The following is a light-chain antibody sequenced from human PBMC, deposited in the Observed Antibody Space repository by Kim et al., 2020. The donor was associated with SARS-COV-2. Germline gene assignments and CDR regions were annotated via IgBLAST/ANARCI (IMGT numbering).Light chain of an antibody. V-gene: IGKV3-15*01. CDR1: QSVSSN. CDR2: GAS. J-gene: IGKJ3*01. CDR3: QQEFT. Sequence: ATLSEAPGERATLSCRASQSVSSNLAWYQQKPGQAPRLLIYGASTRATGIPARFSGSGSGTEFTLTISSLQSEDFAVYYCQQEFTFGPGTKVDIK.